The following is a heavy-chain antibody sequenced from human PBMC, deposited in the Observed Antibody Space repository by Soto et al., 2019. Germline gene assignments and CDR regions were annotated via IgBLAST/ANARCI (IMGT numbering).Heavy chain of an antibody. CDR3: AKDGGYSSSWYGAFDI. Sequence: ESGGGVVQPGRSLRLSCAASGFTFSSYGMHWVRQAPGKGLEWVAVISYDGSNKYYADSVKGRFTISRDNSKNTLYLQMNSLRAEDTAVYYCAKDGGYSSSWYGAFDIWGQGTMVTVSS. J-gene: IGHJ3*02. CDR1: GFTFSSYG. CDR2: ISYDGSNK. D-gene: IGHD6-13*01. V-gene: IGHV3-30*18.